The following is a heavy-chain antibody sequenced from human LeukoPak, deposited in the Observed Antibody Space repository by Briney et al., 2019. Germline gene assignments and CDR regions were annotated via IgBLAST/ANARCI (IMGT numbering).Heavy chain of an antibody. CDR2: IIPILGIA. CDR1: GGTFSSYA. CDR3: ASITPSGPPLGYYYYGMDV. Sequence: ASVKVSCKASGGTFSSYAISWVRQAPGQGLEWMGRIIPILGIANYAQKFQGRVTITADKSTSTAYMELSSLRSEDTAVYYCASITPSGPPLGYYYYGMDVWGQGTTVTVSS. J-gene: IGHJ6*02. V-gene: IGHV1-69*04.